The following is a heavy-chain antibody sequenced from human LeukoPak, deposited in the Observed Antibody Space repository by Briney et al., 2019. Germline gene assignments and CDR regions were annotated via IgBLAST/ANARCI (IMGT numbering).Heavy chain of an antibody. CDR3: ARRVRYYGMDV. Sequence: GESLKISCKGSGYSFTSYWNGWVRQMPGKVLEWMGIIYPGDSDTRYSPSFQGQVTISADKSISTAYLQRSSQKASDTAMYYCARRVRYYGMDVWGQGTTVTVSS. J-gene: IGHJ6*02. CDR1: GYSFTSYW. D-gene: IGHD1-1*01. CDR2: IYPGDSDT. V-gene: IGHV5-51*01.